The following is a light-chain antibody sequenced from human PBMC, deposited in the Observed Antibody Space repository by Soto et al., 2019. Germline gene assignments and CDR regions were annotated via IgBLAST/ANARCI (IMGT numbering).Light chain of an antibody. CDR1: QSISSW. J-gene: IGKJ1*01. V-gene: IGKV1-5*01. CDR2: DAS. CDR3: QQYLA. Sequence: DIQMTQSPSTLSASVGDRVTITCRASQSISSWLAWYQQKPGKAPKLLIYDASSLESGVPSRFSGSGSGTEFTLTISSLQPDDFATYYCQQYLAFGQGTKVEIK.